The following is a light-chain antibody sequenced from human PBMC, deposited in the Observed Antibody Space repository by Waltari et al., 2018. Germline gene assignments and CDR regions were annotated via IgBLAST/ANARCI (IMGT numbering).Light chain of an antibody. Sequence: DIQMTQSPSSLSASVGDRVTITCRASQSISDYLNWYRQKPGKAPKLLIYAASSLQSGVPARFSGSGSWTDFTLTISSLQPEDFATYYCQQSYTTPLTFGGGTNVEIK. CDR1: QSISDY. J-gene: IGKJ4*01. V-gene: IGKV1-39*01. CDR2: AAS. CDR3: QQSYTTPLT.